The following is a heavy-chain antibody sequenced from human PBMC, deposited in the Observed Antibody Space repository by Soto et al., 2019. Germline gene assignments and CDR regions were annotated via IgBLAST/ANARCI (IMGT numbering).Heavy chain of an antibody. D-gene: IGHD1-26*01. Sequence: TSETLSLTCTVSGGSISSSSYYWGWIRQPPGKGLEWIGSIYYSGSTYYNPSLKSRVTISVDTSKNQFSLKLSSVTAADTAVYYCARGGSLYWYFDLWGRGTLVTVSS. CDR1: GGSISSSSYY. CDR3: ARGGSLYWYFDL. J-gene: IGHJ2*01. V-gene: IGHV4-39*01. CDR2: IYYSGST.